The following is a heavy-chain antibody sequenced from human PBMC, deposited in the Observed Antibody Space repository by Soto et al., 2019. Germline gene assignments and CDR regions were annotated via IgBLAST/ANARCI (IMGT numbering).Heavy chain of an antibody. Sequence: ASVKVSCKASGYTFSSYYLHWVRQAPGQGLEWMGIINPSDGSTTYAQKFQVRVTMTRDTSTSTAYMELSSLRSEDTAVYYCATDLGTVVTQNDYYYYGMDVWGQGTTVTVSS. D-gene: IGHD3-22*01. CDR1: GYTFSSYY. CDR2: INPSDGST. V-gene: IGHV1-46*01. J-gene: IGHJ6*02. CDR3: ATDLGTVVTQNDYYYYGMDV.